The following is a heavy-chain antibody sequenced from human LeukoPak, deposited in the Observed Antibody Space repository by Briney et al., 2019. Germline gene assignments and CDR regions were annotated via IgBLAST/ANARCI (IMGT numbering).Heavy chain of an antibody. V-gene: IGHV4-4*07. CDR3: ARDSSVVVVAATQGEPTFNWFDP. D-gene: IGHD2-15*01. Sequence: LETLSLTCTVSGGSISSYYWSWIRQPAGKGLEWIGRIYTSGSTNYNPSLKSRVTMSVDTSKNQFSLKLSSVTAADTAVYYCARDSSVVVVAATQGEPTFNWFDPWGQEPWSPSPQ. J-gene: IGHJ5*02. CDR1: GGSISSYY. CDR2: IYTSGST.